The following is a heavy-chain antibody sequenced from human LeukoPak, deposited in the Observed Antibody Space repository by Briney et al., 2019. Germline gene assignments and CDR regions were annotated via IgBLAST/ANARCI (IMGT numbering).Heavy chain of an antibody. CDR1: WFTVSSNY. CDR2: IHNGGTT. J-gene: IGHJ4*02. Sequence: GGSVRLLCAPSWFTVSSNYMSWVRQDPGEGLEWVSVIHNGGTTYYAAFMKGRFTISRDNSKNTLYLQMNSLRAEDTAVYYCARGGRPYCSNGVCYSSGPWRFDYWGQGTLVTVSS. V-gene: IGHV3-53*01. CDR3: ARGGRPYCSNGVCYSSGPWRFDY. D-gene: IGHD2-8*01.